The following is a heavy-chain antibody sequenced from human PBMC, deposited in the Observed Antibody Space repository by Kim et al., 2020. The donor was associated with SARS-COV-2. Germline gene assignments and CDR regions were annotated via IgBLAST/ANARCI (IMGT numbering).Heavy chain of an antibody. CDR3: AREGEPYNWFDP. J-gene: IGHJ5*02. Sequence: SETLSLTCAVYGGSFSGYYWSWIRQPPGKGLEWIGEINHSGSTNYNPYLKSRVTISVDTSKNQFSLKLSSVTAADTAVYYCAREGEPYNWFDPWGQGTLVTVSS. V-gene: IGHV4-34*01. CDR2: INHSGST. CDR1: GGSFSGYY.